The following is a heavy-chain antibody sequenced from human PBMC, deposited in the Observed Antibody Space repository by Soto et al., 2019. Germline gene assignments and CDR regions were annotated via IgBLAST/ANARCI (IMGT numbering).Heavy chain of an antibody. CDR2: ISAYNGNT. V-gene: IGHV1-18*04. CDR3: ARRLIEVTMVRGVINYGMDV. D-gene: IGHD3-10*01. CDR1: GYTFTSYG. Sequence: ASVKVCCEASGYTFTSYGISWARQAPGQGLEWMGWISAYNGNTNYAQKLQGRVTMTTDTSTSTAYMELRSLRSDDTAVYYCARRLIEVTMVRGVINYGMDVWGQGTTVTVSS. J-gene: IGHJ6*02.